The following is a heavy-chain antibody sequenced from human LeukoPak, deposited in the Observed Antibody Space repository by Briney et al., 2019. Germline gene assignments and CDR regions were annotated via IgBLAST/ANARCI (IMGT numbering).Heavy chain of an antibody. J-gene: IGHJ4*02. CDR2: IYTSGST. V-gene: IGHV4-61*02. Sequence: SETLSLTCTVSGGSISSGSYYWSWIRQPAGKGLEWIGRIYTSGSTNYNPSLKSRVTISVDTSKNQFSLKLSSVTAADTAVYYCARAEMPTYFDYWGQGTLVTVSS. CDR3: ARAEMPTYFDY. CDR1: GGSISSGSYY. D-gene: IGHD5-24*01.